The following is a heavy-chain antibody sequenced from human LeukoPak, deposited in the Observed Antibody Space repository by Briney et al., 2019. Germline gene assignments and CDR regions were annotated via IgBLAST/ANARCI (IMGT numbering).Heavy chain of an antibody. V-gene: IGHV3-64D*06. D-gene: IGHD6-13*01. CDR1: EFTFGTYA. J-gene: IGHJ4*02. Sequence: GGSLRPSCSASEFTFGTYAMLWVRQAPGKGLEYVSAISSNGRDAYYAASVRGRFSISRVNSNNTLYLQMSSLRPEDTAMYYCARLAAAGHSDFWGQGALVAVSS. CDR3: ARLAAAGHSDF. CDR2: ISSNGRDA.